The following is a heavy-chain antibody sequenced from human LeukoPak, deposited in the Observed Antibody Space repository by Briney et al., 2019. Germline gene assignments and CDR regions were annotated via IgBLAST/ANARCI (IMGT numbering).Heavy chain of an antibody. D-gene: IGHD2-15*01. CDR1: GFTFSSCW. V-gene: IGHV3-74*01. Sequence: PGGSLRLSCAASGFTFSSCWMHWVRQAPGKGLVWVSRINSDGSSTSYADSVKGRFTISRDNAKNTLYLQMNSLRAEDTAVYYCARGGGSGYYFDYWGQGTLVTVSS. CDR3: ARGGGSGYYFDY. J-gene: IGHJ4*02. CDR2: INSDGSST.